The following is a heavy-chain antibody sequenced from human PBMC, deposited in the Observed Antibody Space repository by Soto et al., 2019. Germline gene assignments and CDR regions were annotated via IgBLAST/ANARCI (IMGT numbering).Heavy chain of an antibody. J-gene: IGHJ5*02. CDR1: GGSISSYY. V-gene: IGHV4-59*01. CDR3: ARVPDR. Sequence: SETLSLTCTVSGGSISSYYWNWIRQSPGKGLEWIGYIYSSGSTHYNPSLQNRVTISIDTSKNQVSLKVNSVTAADTAVYYCARVPDRWGQGTLVTVSS. D-gene: IGHD2-2*01. CDR2: IYSSGST.